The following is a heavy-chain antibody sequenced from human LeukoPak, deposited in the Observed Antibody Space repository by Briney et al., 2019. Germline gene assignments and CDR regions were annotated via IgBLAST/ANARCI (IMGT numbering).Heavy chain of an antibody. D-gene: IGHD3-10*01. Sequence: GGSLRLSCAASGFTFSSYSMNWVRQAPGKGLEWVSSISSSSSYIYYADSVKGRFTISRDNAKNSLYLQMNSLRAEDTAVYYCAKAGYYGSGSYYLDYWGQGTLVTVSS. CDR3: AKAGYYGSGSYYLDY. CDR2: ISSSSSYI. J-gene: IGHJ4*02. CDR1: GFTFSSYS. V-gene: IGHV3-21*01.